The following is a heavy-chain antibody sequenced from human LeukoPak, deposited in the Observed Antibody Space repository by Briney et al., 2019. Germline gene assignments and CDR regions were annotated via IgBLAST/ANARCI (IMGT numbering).Heavy chain of an antibody. CDR2: IYYSGST. D-gene: IGHD5-18*01. V-gene: IGHV4-39*01. CDR3: ARSDSYGYSHYYYYMDV. J-gene: IGHJ6*03. Sequence: SETLSLTCTVSGGSISSSSYYWGWIRQPPGKGLEWIGSIYYSGSTYYNPSLKSRVTISVDTSMNLFSLKLSSVTAADTAVYYCARSDSYGYSHYYYYMDVWGKGTTVTVSS. CDR1: GGSISSSSYY.